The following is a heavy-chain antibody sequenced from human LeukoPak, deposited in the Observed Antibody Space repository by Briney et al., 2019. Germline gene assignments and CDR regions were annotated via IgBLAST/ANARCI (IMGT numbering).Heavy chain of an antibody. CDR1: GTTFSSYA. CDR3: AKDRSAARVGATPTYYFDY. CDR2: ISGSGGST. Sequence: PGGSLRLSCAPSGTTFSSYAMNWVRQAPGKGREWVSGISGSGGSTYYADSVKGRFTTSTDNPKNTPYLQMNSLRAEDTAVYYCAKDRSAARVGATPTYYFDYWGQGTLVTVSS. D-gene: IGHD1-26*01. J-gene: IGHJ4*02. V-gene: IGHV3-23*01.